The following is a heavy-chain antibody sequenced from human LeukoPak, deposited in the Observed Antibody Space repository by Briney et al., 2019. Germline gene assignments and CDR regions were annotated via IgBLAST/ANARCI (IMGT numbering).Heavy chain of an antibody. Sequence: ASVKVSCKASGYTFTGYYMHWVRQAPGQGLEWMGGIIPIFGTANYAQKFQGRVTITTDESTSTAYMELSSLRSEDTAVYYCASGYSSGFDYWGQGTLVTVSS. CDR3: ASGYSSGFDY. CDR2: IIPIFGTA. D-gene: IGHD6-19*01. V-gene: IGHV1-69*05. J-gene: IGHJ4*02. CDR1: GYTFTGYY.